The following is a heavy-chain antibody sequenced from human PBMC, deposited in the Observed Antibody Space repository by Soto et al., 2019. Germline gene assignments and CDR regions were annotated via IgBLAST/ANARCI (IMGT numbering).Heavy chain of an antibody. CDR2: IIPIFGTA. Sequence: SVKVSCKASGGTFSSYAISWVRQAPGQGLEWMGGIIPIFGTANYAQKFKGRVTITADESTSTAYLELSSLRSEDTAVYYCARGAYDFWSGYTNTYYFDYWGQG. J-gene: IGHJ4*02. D-gene: IGHD3-3*01. V-gene: IGHV1-69*13. CDR3: ARGAYDFWSGYTNTYYFDY. CDR1: GGTFSSYA.